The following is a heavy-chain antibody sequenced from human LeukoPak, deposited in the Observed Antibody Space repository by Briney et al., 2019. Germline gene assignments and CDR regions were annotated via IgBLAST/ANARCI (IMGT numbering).Heavy chain of an antibody. D-gene: IGHD1-26*01. V-gene: IGHV4-31*03. CDR3: ARSPRFGGATVDFDY. J-gene: IGHJ4*02. CDR2: IYYSGST. Sequence: PSETLSLTCTVSGGSISSGGYYWSWIRQHPGKGLEWIGYIYYSGSTYYNPSLKSRVTISVDTSKNQFSLKLSSVTAADTAVYYCARSPRFGGATVDFDYWGQGTLVTVSS. CDR1: GGSISSGGYY.